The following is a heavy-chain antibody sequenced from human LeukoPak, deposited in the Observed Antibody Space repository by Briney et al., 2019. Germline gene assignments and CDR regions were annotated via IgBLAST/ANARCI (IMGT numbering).Heavy chain of an antibody. CDR1: GFTFSSYG. CDR2: ISYDGSNK. J-gene: IGHJ4*02. V-gene: IGHV3-30*03. CDR3: ALLPQWDPIDY. D-gene: IGHD1-26*01. Sequence: GGSLRLSCAASGFTFSSYGMHWVGQAPGKGLEWVAVISYDGSNKYYADSVKGRFTISRDNSKNTLYLQMNSLRAEDTAVYYCALLPQWDPIDYWGQGTLVTVSS.